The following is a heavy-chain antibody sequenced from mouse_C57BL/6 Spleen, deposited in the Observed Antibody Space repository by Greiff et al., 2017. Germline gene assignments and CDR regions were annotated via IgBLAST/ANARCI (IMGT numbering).Heavy chain of an antibody. Sequence: VQGVESGPELVKPGASVKISCKASGYAFSSSWMNWVKQRPGKGLEWIGRIYPGDGDTNYNGKFKGKATLTADKSSSTAYMQLSSLTSEDSAVYFCARNDGYYYYFDVWGTGTTVTVSS. CDR1: GYAFSSSW. CDR3: ARNDGYYYYFDV. D-gene: IGHD2-3*01. J-gene: IGHJ1*03. CDR2: IYPGDGDT. V-gene: IGHV1-82*01.